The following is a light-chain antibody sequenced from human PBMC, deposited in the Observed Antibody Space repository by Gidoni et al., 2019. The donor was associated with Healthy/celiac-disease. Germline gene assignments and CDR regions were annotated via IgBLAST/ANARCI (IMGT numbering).Light chain of an antibody. J-gene: IGLJ3*02. CDR3: QTGGTGISWV. V-gene: IGLV4-69*01. CDR1: IGHSSYA. Sequence: LVLTQSPSASASLGVSVKLTCTLSIGHSSYAIAWHQQQPEKGPLYLMKLNSDGSHSKGDGVPDRFSGSSSGAERYLTISSLQSEDEADYYCQTGGTGISWVFGGGTKLTVL. CDR2: LNSDGSH.